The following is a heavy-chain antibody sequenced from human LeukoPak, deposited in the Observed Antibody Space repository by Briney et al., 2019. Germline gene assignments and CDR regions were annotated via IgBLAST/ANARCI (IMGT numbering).Heavy chain of an antibody. CDR2: IYTSGST. CDR1: GGSISSYY. Sequence: PETLSLPCTVSGGSISSYYCSWIRQPAGKGLEWIGRIYTSGSTNYNPSLKSRVTMSVDTCKNQFSLKLSSVTAADTVVYYCARDKRDIVVVPAQPTGMDVWGQGTTVTVSS. V-gene: IGHV4-4*07. J-gene: IGHJ6*02. D-gene: IGHD2-2*01. CDR3: ARDKRDIVVVPAQPTGMDV.